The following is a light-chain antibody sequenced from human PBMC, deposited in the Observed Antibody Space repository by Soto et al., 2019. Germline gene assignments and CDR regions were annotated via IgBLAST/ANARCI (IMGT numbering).Light chain of an antibody. CDR2: DVT. CDR1: SSDVGRYNY. J-gene: IGLJ2*01. V-gene: IGLV2-11*01. CDR3: GSFAGL. Sequence: QSVLTQPRSVSGSPGQSVAISCAGTSSDVGRYNYVSWYQQYPGKAPKLIIYDVTKRPSGVPDRFSGSKSGNTASLTISGLQAEDEAYYYCGSFAGLFGGGTKLTVL.